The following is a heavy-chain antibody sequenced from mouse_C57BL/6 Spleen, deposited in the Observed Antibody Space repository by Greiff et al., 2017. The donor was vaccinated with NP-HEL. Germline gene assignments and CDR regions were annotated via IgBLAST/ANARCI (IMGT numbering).Heavy chain of an antibody. CDR3: ARRDSSGYVLYFDY. Sequence: LKESGPELVKPGASVKMSCKASGYTFTDYNMHWVKQSHGKSLEWIGYINPNNGGTSYNQKFKGKATLTVNKSSSTAYMELRSLTSEDSSVYYCARRDSSGYVLYFDYWGQGTTLTVSS. CDR1: GYTFTDYN. J-gene: IGHJ2*01. CDR2: INPNNGGT. D-gene: IGHD3-2*02. V-gene: IGHV1-22*01.